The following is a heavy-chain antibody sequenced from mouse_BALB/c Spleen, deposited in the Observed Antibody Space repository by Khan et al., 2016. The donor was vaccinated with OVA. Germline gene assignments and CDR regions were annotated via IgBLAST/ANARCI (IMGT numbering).Heavy chain of an antibody. Sequence: EVELVESGGGLVQPGGSRKLSCVASGFTFSNFGMHWVRQAPEKGLEWVTYISGASSTIYYTDTVKGRFTISRDHPKNTLFLQLTSLGSDDIAMYDCARSFFDGYYFDQWGQGTTLTVSS. CDR3: ARSFFDGYYFDQ. CDR1: GFTFSNFG. J-gene: IGHJ2*01. CDR2: ISGASSTI. V-gene: IGHV5-17*02.